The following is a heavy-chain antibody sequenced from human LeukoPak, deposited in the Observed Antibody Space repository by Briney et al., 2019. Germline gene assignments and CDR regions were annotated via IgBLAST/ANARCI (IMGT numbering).Heavy chain of an antibody. D-gene: IGHD1-1*01. CDR3: ARITRPYYFDY. J-gene: IGHJ4*02. V-gene: IGHV4-34*01. Sequence: SETLSLTCAVYGGSFSGYYWSWIRQPPGKGLEWIGEINHSGSTNYNPSLKSRVTMSVDTSKNQFSLKLSSVTAADTAVYYCARITRPYYFDYWGQGTLVTVSS. CDR2: INHSGST. CDR1: GGSFSGYY.